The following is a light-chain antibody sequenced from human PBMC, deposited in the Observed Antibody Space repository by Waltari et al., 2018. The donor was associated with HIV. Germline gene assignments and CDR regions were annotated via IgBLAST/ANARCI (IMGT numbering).Light chain of an antibody. V-gene: IGLV1-44*01. CDR1: TTNIGGDT. Sequence: QSVLTHPPPTSGTPEQSVTISCSRTTTNIGGDTVRWFQKLPGKAPKVLIYGKNQLPSGVPDRFSGSKSGTSASLAIGGLQSEDEADYYCASWDDSLNGPVFGGGTTLTVL. CDR2: GKN. CDR3: ASWDDSLNGPV. J-gene: IGLJ2*01.